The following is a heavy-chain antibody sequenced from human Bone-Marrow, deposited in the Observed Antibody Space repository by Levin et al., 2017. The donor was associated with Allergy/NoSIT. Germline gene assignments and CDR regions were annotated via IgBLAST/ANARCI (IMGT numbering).Heavy chain of an antibody. CDR1: GFTFSDYA. CDR3: ARDQFWAFGS. D-gene: IGHD5-24*01. CDR2: FSRTSAI. J-gene: IGHJ4*02. Sequence: PGGSLRLSCAASGFTFSDYAMNWVRQAPGKGLEWLSYFSRTSAIYYADSVKGRFTISRDNAKNSLFLQMDSLRPEDTAVYYCARDQFWAFGSWGQGALVTVSS. V-gene: IGHV3-69-1*01.